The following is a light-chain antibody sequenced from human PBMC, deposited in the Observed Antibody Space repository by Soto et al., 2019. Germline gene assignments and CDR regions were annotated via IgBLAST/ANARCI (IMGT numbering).Light chain of an antibody. CDR2: DTS. Sequence: DIQMTQSPSTLSASVGDRVIITCRASENIDKWLAWYQQKPGKAPNLLIYDTSTLESGVPSRFSGRGSGTEFALTISSLQSDDFATYYCQQYNKFPSTFGPGINMEI. J-gene: IGKJ3*01. CDR1: ENIDKW. V-gene: IGKV1-5*01. CDR3: QQYNKFPST.